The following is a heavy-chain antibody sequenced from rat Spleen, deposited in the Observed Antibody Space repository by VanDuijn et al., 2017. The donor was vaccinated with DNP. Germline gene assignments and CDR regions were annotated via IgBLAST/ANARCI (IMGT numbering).Heavy chain of an antibody. J-gene: IGHJ2*01. CDR1: GFIFSAYY. CDR3: VRWNSGHFDY. V-gene: IGHV5-22*01. CDR2: IGSPAYAP. D-gene: IGHD4-3*01. Sequence: EVQLVESGGSLVQPGRSLKLSCAVSGFIFSAYYMAWVRQAPAKGLEWVAYIGSPAYAPYYTDSVKGRFAISRDNAKSTLYLQMNSLRSEDMATYYCVRWNSGHFDYWGQGVMVTVSS.